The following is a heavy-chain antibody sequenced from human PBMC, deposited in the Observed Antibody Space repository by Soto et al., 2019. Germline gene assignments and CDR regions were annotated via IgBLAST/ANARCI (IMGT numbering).Heavy chain of an antibody. V-gene: IGHV1-69*02. J-gene: IGHJ4*02. CDR2: IFPLTDIP. CDR1: GGTFRNYP. Sequence: QVQLVQSGTEVKKPGSSVKVSCKASGGTFRNYPINWVRQAPGQGLEWMGSIFPLTDIPDYAQNFQARLPISPDKSTNTAYMEFSRLTSDDTAMYFCARGPLVVLNYFESWGQGTLVTVSS. CDR3: ARGPLVVLNYFES.